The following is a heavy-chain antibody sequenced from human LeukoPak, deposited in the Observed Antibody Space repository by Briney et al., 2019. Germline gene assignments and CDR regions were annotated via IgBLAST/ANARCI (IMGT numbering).Heavy chain of an antibody. V-gene: IGHV4-39*07. CDR2: INHSGST. CDR1: GGSISSSSYY. CDR3: VKSGGSSNWRGRKRNWFDP. Sequence: SETLSLTCTVSGGSISSSSYYWGWIRQPPGKGLEWIGEINHSGSTNYNPSLKSRVTISVDTSKNQFSLKLSSVTAADTAVYYCVKSGGSSNWRGRKRNWFDPWGQGTLVTVSS. D-gene: IGHD6-13*01. J-gene: IGHJ5*02.